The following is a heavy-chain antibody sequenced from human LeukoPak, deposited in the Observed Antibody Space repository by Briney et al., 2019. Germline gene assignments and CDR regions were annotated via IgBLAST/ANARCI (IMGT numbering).Heavy chain of an antibody. CDR2: INHSGST. D-gene: IGHD3-22*01. CDR3: ARVPIYYDSSGFDY. CDR1: GGSFSGYY. J-gene: IGHJ4*02. Sequence: SETLSLTCAVYGGSFSGYYWSWIRQPPGKGLEWIGEINHSGSTNYNPSLKSRVTISVDTSKNQFSLKLSSVTAADTAVYYCARVPIYYDSSGFDYWGQGTLVTVSS. V-gene: IGHV4-34*01.